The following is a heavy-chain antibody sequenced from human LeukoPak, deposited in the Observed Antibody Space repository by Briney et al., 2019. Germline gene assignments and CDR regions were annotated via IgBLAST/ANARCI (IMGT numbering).Heavy chain of an antibody. CDR2: IRSSGGST. V-gene: IGHV3-23*01. D-gene: IGHD2-2*01. J-gene: IGHJ6*02. CDR3: AKGGFCTSTTCSYYYGMDV. CDR1: GFTFSSYA. Sequence: GGSLRLSCAASGFTFSSYAMSWVRQAPGKGLEWVSAIRSSGGSTYYADSVKGRFTISRDNSKNTLYLQMNSLRAEDTVVYYCAKGGFCTSTTCSYYYGMDVWGQGTTVTVSS.